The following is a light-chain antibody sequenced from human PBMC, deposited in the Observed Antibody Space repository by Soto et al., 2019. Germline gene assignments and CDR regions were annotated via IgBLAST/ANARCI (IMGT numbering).Light chain of an antibody. CDR1: SSDVGGYNY. V-gene: IGLV2-11*01. CDR2: DVS. Sequence: QSVLTQPRSVSGSPGQSVTISCSGTSSDVGGYNYVSWYQQYPGKAPKLMIYDVSKRPSGVPDRFSGSKSGNTASLTITGLQAEDEADYYCCSSAGRYTYVFGTGTKVTVL. CDR3: CSSAGRYTYV. J-gene: IGLJ1*01.